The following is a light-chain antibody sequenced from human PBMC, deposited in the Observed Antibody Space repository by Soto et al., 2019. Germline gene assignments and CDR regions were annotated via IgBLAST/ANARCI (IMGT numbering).Light chain of an antibody. CDR2: DVS. CDR1: SSDVGGYNY. J-gene: IGLJ1*01. Sequence: QSVLTQPASVSGSPGQSITISCTGNSSDVGGYNYVSWYQQHPGKAPKLMVYDVSNRPSGVSNRFSGSKSGNTASLTISGLQAEDEANYSCGSYTGGTPLLNVSGTGTKAPVL. CDR3: GSYTGGTPLLNV. V-gene: IGLV2-14*01.